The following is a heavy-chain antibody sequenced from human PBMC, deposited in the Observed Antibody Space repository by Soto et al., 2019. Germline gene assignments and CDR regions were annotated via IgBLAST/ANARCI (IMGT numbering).Heavy chain of an antibody. CDR1: GWSFSGYY. CDR2: INHSGST. Sequence: QVQLQQWGAGLLKPSETLSLTCAVYGWSFSGYYWCWIRQPPGKGLEWIGEINHSGSTNYNPSLKSRVTISVDTSKNQFSLKLSSVTAADTAVYYCARGRGYCSSTSCYVWFDYWGQGTLVTVSS. V-gene: IGHV4-34*01. D-gene: IGHD2-2*01. CDR3: ARGRGYCSSTSCYVWFDY. J-gene: IGHJ4*02.